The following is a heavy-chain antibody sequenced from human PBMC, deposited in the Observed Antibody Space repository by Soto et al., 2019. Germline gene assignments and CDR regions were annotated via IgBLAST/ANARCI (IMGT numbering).Heavy chain of an antibody. CDR3: ARGEPTQLLWFGACQVDM. V-gene: IGHV4-61*01. J-gene: IGHJ3*01. D-gene: IGHD3-10*01. CDR2: IYYSGST. Sequence: SETLSLTCTVSGGSVSRGSYYRSWLRQPPGKGLEWIGYIYYSGSTNYNPSLKSRVTISVDTSKNQFSLNMSSLNAAETPVYYCARGEPTQLLWFGACQVDMWGQGTM. CDR1: GGSVSRGSYY.